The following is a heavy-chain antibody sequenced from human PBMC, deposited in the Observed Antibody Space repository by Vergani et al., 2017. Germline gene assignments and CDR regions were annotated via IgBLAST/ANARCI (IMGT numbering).Heavy chain of an antibody. CDR3: ARDLNLWFGEKAFDY. CDR1: GFTFSSYG. D-gene: IGHD3-10*01. J-gene: IGHJ4*02. CDR2: ISYDGSNK. Sequence: VQLLESGGGVVQPGRSLRLSCAASGFTFSSYGMHWVRQAPGKGLEWVAVISYDGSNKYYADSVKGRFTISRDNSKNTLYMQMNSLRAEDTAVYYCARDLNLWFGEKAFDYWGQGTLVTVSS. V-gene: IGHV3-30*03.